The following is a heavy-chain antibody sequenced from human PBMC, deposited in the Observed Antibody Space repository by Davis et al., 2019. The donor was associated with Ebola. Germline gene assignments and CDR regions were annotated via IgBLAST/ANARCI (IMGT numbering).Heavy chain of an antibody. J-gene: IGHJ6*02. V-gene: IGHV1-18*01. CDR1: GYTFTSYG. CDR2: ISAYNGNT. CDR3: ARDRAMVRGVIITYYGMDV. Sequence: AASVKVSCKASGYTFTSYGISWVRQAPGQGLEWMGWISAYNGNTNYAQKLQGRVTMTTDTSTSTAYMELRSLRSDDTAVYYCARDRAMVRGVIITYYGMDVWGQGTTVTVSS. D-gene: IGHD3-10*01.